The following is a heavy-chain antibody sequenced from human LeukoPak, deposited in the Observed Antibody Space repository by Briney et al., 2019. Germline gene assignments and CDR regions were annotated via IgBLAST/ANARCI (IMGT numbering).Heavy chain of an antibody. CDR1: GLTFSSYD. CDR3: ARIGPGRDGSNSFDQ. CDR2: INYNGVYI. V-gene: IGHV3-21*01. J-gene: IGHJ4*02. D-gene: IGHD5-24*01. Sequence: GDSLRLSCAASGLTFSSYDMTCVRQAPGKGLEYVSSINYNGVYIFSADSVKGRFTISRDNAKNSLYLEMHSLRVEDTAFYYCARIGPGRDGSNSFDQWGQGTLVIVSP.